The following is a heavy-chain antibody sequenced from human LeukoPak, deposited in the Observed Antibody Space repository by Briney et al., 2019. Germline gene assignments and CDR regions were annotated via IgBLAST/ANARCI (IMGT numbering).Heavy chain of an antibody. CDR2: IWYDGSNK. CDR1: GFTFSNYV. Sequence: PGGSLRLSCAASGFTFSNYVMHWARQAPGKGLEWVAVIWYDGSNKYYADSVKGGFTISRDNSKNTLYLQMNSLRAEDTAVYYCARVSYSINWAHFDYWGPGDLGSVSS. D-gene: IGHD6-13*01. CDR3: ARVSYSINWAHFDY. V-gene: IGHV3-33*01. J-gene: IGHJ4*02.